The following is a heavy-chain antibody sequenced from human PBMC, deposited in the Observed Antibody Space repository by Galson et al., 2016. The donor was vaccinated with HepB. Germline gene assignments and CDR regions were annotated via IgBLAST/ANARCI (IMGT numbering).Heavy chain of an antibody. D-gene: IGHD6-6*01. J-gene: IGHJ4*02. CDR1: GFAFSNYA. CDR3: ARGSSGSSGY. CDR2: ISANGDRL. V-gene: IGHV3-23*01. Sequence: SLRLSCAVSGFAFSNYAMNWVRQAPGKGLEWVSGISANGDRLSYGDSARGRFTISRDSSKNTLFLQMNNLRVEDTAVYYCARGSSGSSGYWGQGTLVTVSS.